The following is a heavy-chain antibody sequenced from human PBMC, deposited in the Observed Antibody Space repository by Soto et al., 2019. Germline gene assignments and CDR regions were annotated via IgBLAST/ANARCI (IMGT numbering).Heavy chain of an antibody. Sequence: GGSLRLSCAASGFIFSNQAMCWVRQGPGKGLEWVSCISDRGDETFFLDSVKGRFTISRDNAKNSLYLEMNSLRAEDTAVYYCARESEDLTSNFDYWGQGTLVTVSS. CDR2: ISDRGDET. J-gene: IGHJ4*02. CDR1: GFIFSNQA. V-gene: IGHV3-21*06. CDR3: ARESEDLTSNFDY.